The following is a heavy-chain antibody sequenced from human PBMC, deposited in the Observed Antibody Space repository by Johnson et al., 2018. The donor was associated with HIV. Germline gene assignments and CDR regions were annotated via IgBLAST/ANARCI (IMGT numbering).Heavy chain of an antibody. J-gene: IGHJ3*02. V-gene: IGHV3-66*03. CDR2: IYSGGST. Sequence: VQLVESGGGLIQPGGSLRLSCAASGFTVSSNYMSWVRQAPGKGLEWVSVIYSGGSTYYTVSVKGRFTISRDNSKNTLYLQMNSLRAEDTAVYYCASVLAAAAMGAFDIWGQGTMVTVSS. D-gene: IGHD6-13*01. CDR1: GFTVSSNY. CDR3: ASVLAAAAMGAFDI.